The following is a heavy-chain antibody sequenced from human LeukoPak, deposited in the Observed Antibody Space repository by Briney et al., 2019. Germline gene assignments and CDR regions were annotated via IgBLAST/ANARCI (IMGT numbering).Heavy chain of an antibody. D-gene: IGHD6-6*01. CDR3: ARGGAARLHFQN. V-gene: IGHV4-39*07. CDR2: IYHSGST. J-gene: IGHJ1*01. Sequence: SETLPLTCTVSGGSISSSFYYWGWIRQPPGKGLEWIGSIYHSGSTYYNPSLKSRVTISVDTSKNQFSLNLNSVTAADTAVYYCARGGAARLHFQNWGQGTLVTVSS. CDR1: GGSISSSFYY.